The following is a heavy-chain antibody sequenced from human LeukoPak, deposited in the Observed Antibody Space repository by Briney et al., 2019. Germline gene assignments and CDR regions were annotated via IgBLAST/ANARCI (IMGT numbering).Heavy chain of an antibody. V-gene: IGHV3-15*07. CDR1: GLSLRNVW. CDR2: IKRETDGGTT. Sequence: GGSLRLSCAVSGLSLRNVWMNWLRQAPGKGLEWVGLIKRETDGGTTDFAAPVKGRFTISRDDSKSIAYLRMNSLKAEDTAVYYCTTDWGYSNSGVFDFWGQGTLVTVSS. D-gene: IGHD6-13*01. CDR3: TTDWGYSNSGVFDF. J-gene: IGHJ4*02.